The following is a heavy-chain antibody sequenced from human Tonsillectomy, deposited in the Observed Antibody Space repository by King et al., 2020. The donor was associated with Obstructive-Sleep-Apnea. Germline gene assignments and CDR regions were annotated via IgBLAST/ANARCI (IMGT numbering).Heavy chain of an antibody. V-gene: IGHV4-4*02. CDR2: IYHSGSS. D-gene: IGHD3-22*01. J-gene: IGHJ4*02. Sequence: VQLQESGPGLVKPSGTLSLTCAVSGDSIGSSNWWNWVRQPPGKGLEWIGEIYHSGSSNYNPSLKSRVTISVDKSKNRFSLKLSSVTAADTAVYYCARGKGDYYDISTYATFDYWGQGTLVAVSS. CDR3: ARGKGDYYDISTYATFDY. CDR1: GDSIGSSNW.